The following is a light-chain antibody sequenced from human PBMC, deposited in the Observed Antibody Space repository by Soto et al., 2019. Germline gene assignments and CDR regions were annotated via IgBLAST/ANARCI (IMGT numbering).Light chain of an antibody. J-gene: IGLJ3*02. V-gene: IGLV2-14*01. CDR3: SSYVTSGTLV. CDR2: EVS. Sequence: QSALTQAASVSGSPGQSITISCTGTSSDIGGSDYVSWYQKHPGKAPKVIIYEVSDRPSGVSDRFSGSKSGNTASLTISGLQAEDEADYCCSSYVTSGTLVFGGGTKLTVL. CDR1: SSDIGGSDY.